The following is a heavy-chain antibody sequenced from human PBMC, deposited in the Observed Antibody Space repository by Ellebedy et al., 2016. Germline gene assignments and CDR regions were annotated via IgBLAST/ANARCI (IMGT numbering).Heavy chain of an antibody. CDR3: AHVSRYSDYPKFDP. CDR2: MYWDGSY. CDR1: GFSLSTSGMC. D-gene: IGHD3-3*01. J-gene: IGHJ5*02. V-gene: IGHV2-5*08. Sequence: SGPTLVKPTQTLTLTCTFSGFSLSTSGMCVSWIRQPPGEALEWLTSMYWDGSYHYSPSLRNKFTITRDTSGNRVVLTLTNVGPVDTATYYCAHVSRYSDYPKFDPWGPGTLVTVSS.